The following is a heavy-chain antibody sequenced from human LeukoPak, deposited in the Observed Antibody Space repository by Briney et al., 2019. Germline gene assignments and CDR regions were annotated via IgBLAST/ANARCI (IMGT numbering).Heavy chain of an antibody. J-gene: IGHJ4*02. CDR2: ISGGSGYT. Sequence: PGGSLRLSCAASGFTFSNYAMTWVRQTPGKGLEWVSAISGGSGYTYDTDSVKGRLTISRDNAKNTMYLQMNSLRAEDTAIYYCAKARGTSGWFFDYWGQGTLVTVSS. CDR3: AKARGTSGWFFDY. V-gene: IGHV3-23*01. D-gene: IGHD6-19*01. CDR1: GFTFSNYA.